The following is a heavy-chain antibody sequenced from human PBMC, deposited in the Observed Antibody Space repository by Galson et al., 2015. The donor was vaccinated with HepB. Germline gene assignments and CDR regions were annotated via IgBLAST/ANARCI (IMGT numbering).Heavy chain of an antibody. CDR1: GFTFSSYG. CDR2: IWYDGSNK. V-gene: IGHV3-33*01. J-gene: IGHJ4*02. CDR3: ARDPPLGTPFDY. D-gene: IGHD7-27*01. Sequence: SLRLSCAASGFTFSSYGMHWVRQAPGKGLEWVAVIWYDGSNKYYADSVKGRFTISRDNSKNTLYLQMNSLRAEDTAVYYCARDPPLGTPFDYWGQGTLVTVSS.